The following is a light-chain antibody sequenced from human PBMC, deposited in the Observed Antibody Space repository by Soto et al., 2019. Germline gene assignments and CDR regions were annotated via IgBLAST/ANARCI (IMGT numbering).Light chain of an antibody. Sequence: QSVLTRPASVTGSPGESSSIFCTGTSSDVGGYNYVSWYQQYPGKAPKLMIYDVSHRPSGVSNRFSGSKSGNTASLTISGLQAEDEADYYCSSYTSTTTIVGFGGGTKVTVL. CDR2: DVS. J-gene: IGLJ2*01. CDR1: SSDVGGYNY. V-gene: IGLV2-14*01. CDR3: SSYTSTTTIVG.